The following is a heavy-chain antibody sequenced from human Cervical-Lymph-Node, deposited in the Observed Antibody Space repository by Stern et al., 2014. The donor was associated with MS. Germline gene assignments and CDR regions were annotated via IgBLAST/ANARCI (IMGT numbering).Heavy chain of an antibody. CDR1: GYTFINYD. CDR2: MNPNKSNT. Sequence: QVQLVQSGSQVRKPGASVKVSCQASGYTFINYDIFWVRQATGQGLEWMGLMNPNKSNTGHAQKFQGRVTMTRNTSISTAYMELSGLRSDDTAVYYCVRGGFSYGYGLDAWGQGTAVIVSS. CDR3: VRGGFSYGYGLDA. J-gene: IGHJ6*02. D-gene: IGHD5-18*01. V-gene: IGHV1-8*01.